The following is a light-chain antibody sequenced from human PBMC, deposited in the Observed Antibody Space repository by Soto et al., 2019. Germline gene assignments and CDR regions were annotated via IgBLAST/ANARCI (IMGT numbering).Light chain of an antibody. J-gene: IGKJ2*01. CDR2: GAS. CDR3: QQYNTWPPRYT. V-gene: IGKV3-15*01. CDR1: QSVGSY. Sequence: EIVMTQSPATLSVSPGGRATLSCRASQSVGSYLAWYQQRPGQPPRLLIYGASTRATGIPARFSGSGSGTEFSRTISSLQSEDFAVYYCQQYNTWPPRYTFGQGTKLEIK.